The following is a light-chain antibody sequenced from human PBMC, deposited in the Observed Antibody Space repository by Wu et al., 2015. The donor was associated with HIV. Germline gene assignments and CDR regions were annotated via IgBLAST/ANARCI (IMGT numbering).Light chain of an antibody. J-gene: IGKJ1*01. CDR3: QQSGYSPWT. CDR2: GAS. CDR1: QSVRSSY. Sequence: EIVLTQSPGTLSLSPGERATLSCRASQSVRSSYLAWYQQKPGQAPRLLIYGASSRATGIPDRFSGSGSGTDFTLTISRLEPEDFAVYYCQQSGYSPWTFGQGTKGGNQT. V-gene: IGKV3-20*01.